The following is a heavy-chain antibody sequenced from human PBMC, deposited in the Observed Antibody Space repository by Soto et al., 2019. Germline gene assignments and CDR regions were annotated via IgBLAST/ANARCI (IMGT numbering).Heavy chain of an antibody. CDR3: ARERVGHSAMDV. CDR2: ISDSGST. J-gene: IGHJ6*02. CDR1: GGSITNYY. D-gene: IGHD1-26*01. V-gene: IGHV4-59*01. Sequence: QVQLQESGPGLVKPSETLSLMCTVSGGSITNYYWSWIRQSPAKGLEWIGYISDSGSTKYNPSLKSRVTISVDTSKNQFYLKLTSVTAADTAVYYCARERVGHSAMDVWGQGTTVTVSS.